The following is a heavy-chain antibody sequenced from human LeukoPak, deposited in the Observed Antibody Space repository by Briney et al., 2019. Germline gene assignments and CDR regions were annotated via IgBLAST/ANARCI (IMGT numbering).Heavy chain of an antibody. J-gene: IGHJ4*02. V-gene: IGHV4-59*08. D-gene: IGHD3-22*01. CDR3: ARSLRKFYFDNSGYFFPFIF. Sequence: SETLSLTCTVSGGSISNYYWSWIRQPPGKGLEWIGYIYYSGSTNYNPSLKSRVSISVDTSKNQFSLKLTSVTAADTAVYYCARSLRKFYFDNSGYFFPFIFWGQGTLVTVSS. CDR2: IYYSGST. CDR1: GGSISNYY.